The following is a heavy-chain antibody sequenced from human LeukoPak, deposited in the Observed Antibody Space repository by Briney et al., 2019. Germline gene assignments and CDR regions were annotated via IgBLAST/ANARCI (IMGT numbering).Heavy chain of an antibody. Sequence: GGSLRLSCATSRFTFTGYGMHWVRQAPGKGLEWVAFIRYDGSNKYYADSVEGRFTISRDNSKNTLYLQMNSLRAEDTAVYYCARDNYSSGSYFDYWGQGTLVTVSS. CDR3: ARDNYSSGSYFDY. V-gene: IGHV3-30*02. CDR1: RFTFTGYG. CDR2: IRYDGSNK. D-gene: IGHD6-19*01. J-gene: IGHJ4*02.